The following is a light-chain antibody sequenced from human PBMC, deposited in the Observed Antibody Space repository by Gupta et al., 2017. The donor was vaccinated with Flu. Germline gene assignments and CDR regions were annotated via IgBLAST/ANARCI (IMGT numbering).Light chain of an antibody. CDR3: QQDGRTPLT. CDR1: QTVNSNY. Sequence: EIVLTQSSDTLSLSPGERATLSCRASQTVNSNYLAWYQQKPGQAPRLLIYGASSRARGIPDRFMDGNTSGTDFTLTISRLEPEDFAVYYCQQDGRTPLTFGGGTKVEI. CDR2: GAS. V-gene: IGKV3-20*01. J-gene: IGKJ4*01.